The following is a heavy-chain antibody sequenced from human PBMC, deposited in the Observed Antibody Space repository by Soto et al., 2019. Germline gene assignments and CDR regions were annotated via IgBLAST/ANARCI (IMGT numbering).Heavy chain of an antibody. D-gene: IGHD3-3*01. V-gene: IGHV4-39*01. Sequence: SETLSLTCTVSGGSISSSSYYWGWIRQPPGKGLEWIGSIYYSGSTYYNPSLKSRVTISVDTSKNQFSLKLSSVTAADTAVYYCASYYDFWSGSFFDYWGQGTLVTVSS. J-gene: IGHJ4*02. CDR1: GGSISSSSYY. CDR3: ASYYDFWSGSFFDY. CDR2: IYYSGST.